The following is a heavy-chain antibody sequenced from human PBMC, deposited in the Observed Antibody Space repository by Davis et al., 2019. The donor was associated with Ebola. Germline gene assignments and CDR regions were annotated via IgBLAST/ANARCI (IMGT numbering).Heavy chain of an antibody. CDR2: ISYDGSNK. V-gene: IGHV3-30*03. CDR3: ARGDSSSSIFYYYGMDV. D-gene: IGHD6-6*01. Sequence: GGSLRLSCAASGFTFSSYGMHWVRQAPGKGLEWVAVISYDGSNKYYADSVKGRFTISRDNSKNTLYLQMNSLRAGETAVYYCARGDSSSSIFYYYGMDVWGQGTTVTVSS. CDR1: GFTFSSYG. J-gene: IGHJ6*02.